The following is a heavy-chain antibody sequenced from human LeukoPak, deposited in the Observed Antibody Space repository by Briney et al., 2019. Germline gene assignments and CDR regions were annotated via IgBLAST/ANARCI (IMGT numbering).Heavy chain of an antibody. J-gene: IGHJ4*02. CDR3: VRNPTPLYDYVWGSENDY. CDR1: GFTFSSYG. D-gene: IGHD3-16*01. V-gene: IGHV3-30*03. Sequence: PGRSLRLSCAASGFTFSSYGMHWVRQAPGKGLEWVAVISYNGSNKYYADSVKGRFTISRDNSKNTLYLQMNSLRAEDTAVYYCVRNPTPLYDYVWGSENDYWSQGTLVTVSS. CDR2: ISYNGSNK.